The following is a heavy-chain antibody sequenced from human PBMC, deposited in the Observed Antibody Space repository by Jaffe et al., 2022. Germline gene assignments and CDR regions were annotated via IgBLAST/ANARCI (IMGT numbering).Heavy chain of an antibody. CDR2: IYHSGST. D-gene: IGHD6-19*01. Sequence: QVQLQESGPGLVKPSETLSLTCAVSGYSISSGYYWGWIRQPPGKGLEWIGSIYHSGSTYYNPSLKSRVTISVDTSKNQFSLKLSSVTAADTAVYYCARPSSSGWYLNWGQGTLVTVSS. CDR3: ARPSSSGWYLN. V-gene: IGHV4-38-2*01. CDR1: GYSISSGYY. J-gene: IGHJ4*02.